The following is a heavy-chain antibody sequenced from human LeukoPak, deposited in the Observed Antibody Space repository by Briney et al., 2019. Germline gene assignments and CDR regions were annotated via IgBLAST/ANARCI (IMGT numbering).Heavy chain of an antibody. CDR2: ISSSGSTI. V-gene: IGHV3-48*03. CDR1: GFTFSSYE. CDR3: AELGITTIGGV. D-gene: IGHD3-10*02. J-gene: IGHJ6*04. Sequence: GGSLRLSCAASGFTFSSYEMNWVRQAPGKGLEWVSYISSSGSTIYYADSVKGRFTISRDNAENSLYLQMNSLRAEDTAVYYCAELGITTIGGVWGKGTTVTISS.